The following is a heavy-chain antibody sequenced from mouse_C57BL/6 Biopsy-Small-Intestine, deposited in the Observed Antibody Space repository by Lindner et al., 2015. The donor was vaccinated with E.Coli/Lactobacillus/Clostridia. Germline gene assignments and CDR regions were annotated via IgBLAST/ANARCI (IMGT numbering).Heavy chain of an antibody. D-gene: IGHD2-13*01. CDR3: ARSWGASPPSGVYCGGDCYGAYLGY. Sequence: SVKVSCKASGYTFTDYYVHWVRQAPGQGLEWMGYINPNSGDINYSQKFRGRVTLTRDTSISTVYIELSRLRSDDTAVYYCARSWGASPPSGVYCGGDCYGAYLGYWGQGTLVTVSS. CDR2: INPNSGDI. V-gene: IGHV1-7*01. J-gene: IGHJ4*01. CDR1: GYTFTDYY.